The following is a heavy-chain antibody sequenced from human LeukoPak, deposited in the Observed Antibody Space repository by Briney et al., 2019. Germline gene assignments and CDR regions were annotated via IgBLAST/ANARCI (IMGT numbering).Heavy chain of an antibody. Sequence: PSETLSLTCTVSGYSISSGHYWGWIRHPPGKGLEWIGNIYHSGSTYYNPSLKSRVTISVDTSKNQFSLKLSSVTAADTAVYYCARASNWNVLYYYYYMDVWGKGTTVTVSS. CDR1: GYSISSGHY. J-gene: IGHJ6*03. CDR3: ARASNWNVLYYYYYMDV. D-gene: IGHD1-20*01. CDR2: IYHSGST. V-gene: IGHV4-38-2*02.